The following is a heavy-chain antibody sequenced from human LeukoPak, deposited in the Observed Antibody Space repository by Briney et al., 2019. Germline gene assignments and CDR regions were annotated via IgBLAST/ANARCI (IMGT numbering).Heavy chain of an antibody. V-gene: IGHV4-59*01. CDR3: ARVPSLYGDYYFDY. Sequence: NPSETLSLTCTVSGGSISSYYWSWIRQPPGKGLEWIGYIYYSGSTNYNPSLKSRVTISVDTSKNQFSLKLSSVPAADTAVYYCARVPSLYGDYYFDYWGQGTLVTVSS. CDR2: IYYSGST. CDR1: GGSISSYY. J-gene: IGHJ4*02. D-gene: IGHD4-17*01.